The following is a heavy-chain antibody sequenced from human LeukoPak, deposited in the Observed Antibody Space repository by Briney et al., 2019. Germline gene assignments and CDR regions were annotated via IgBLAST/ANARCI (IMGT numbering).Heavy chain of an antibody. CDR1: GFIFGDYW. J-gene: IGHJ4*02. CDR2: INQNGGVK. D-gene: IGHD2-21*02. CDR3: ARFRTWGDKAFDY. V-gene: IGHV3-7*01. Sequence: PGGSLRLSCVASGFIFGDYWMRWVRQAPGKGLEWVATINQNGGVKYYVDSVKGRFTISRDNAKTSLFLQMNSLRAEDTAVYYCARFRTWGDKAFDYWGQGTLVTVSS.